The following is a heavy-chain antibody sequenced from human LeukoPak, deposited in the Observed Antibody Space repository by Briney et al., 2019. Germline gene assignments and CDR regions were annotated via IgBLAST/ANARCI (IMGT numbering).Heavy chain of an antibody. V-gene: IGHV3-23*01. Sequence: PGGSLRLSCAASGLTVNNYAMSWVRQAPGRGLEWVSGISGSGDSTYYADSVKGRFTISRDNSKNTLYLQMNSLRAEDTVVYYCARGRYCSRTSCYIDYWGQGTLVTVSS. D-gene: IGHD2-2*02. CDR1: GLTVNNYA. J-gene: IGHJ4*02. CDR3: ARGRYCSRTSCYIDY. CDR2: ISGSGDST.